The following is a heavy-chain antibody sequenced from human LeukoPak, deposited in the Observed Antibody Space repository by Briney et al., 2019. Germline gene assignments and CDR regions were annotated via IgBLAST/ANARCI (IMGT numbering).Heavy chain of an antibody. CDR3: AKDRGWLQYDY. D-gene: IGHD4-11*01. CDR1: GFTFSAFW. Sequence: GGSLRLSCTASGFTFSAFWTSWVRHIPGEGLEWLATIKGDGTEKEYAASVKDRLTISRDNGKNSLSLQIDSLRVEDTAVYYCAKDRGWLQYDYWGQGTLVTVSS. CDR2: IKGDGTEK. J-gene: IGHJ4*02. V-gene: IGHV3-7*04.